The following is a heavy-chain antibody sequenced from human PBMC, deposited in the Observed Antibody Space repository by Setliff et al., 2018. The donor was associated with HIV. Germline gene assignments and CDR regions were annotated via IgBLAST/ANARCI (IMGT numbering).Heavy chain of an antibody. CDR1: GFTFSSSW. D-gene: IGHD3-10*01. CDR3: ALLWPFDY. V-gene: IGHV3-7*03. CDR2: INEDGSDK. Sequence: AGGSLRLSCAASGFTFSSSWMSWVRQAPGKGLEWVANINEDGSDKYYMDSVKGRFSISRDNADNSLYLQMNILRGEDTAIYYCALLWPFDYWGQGALVTVSS. J-gene: IGHJ4*02.